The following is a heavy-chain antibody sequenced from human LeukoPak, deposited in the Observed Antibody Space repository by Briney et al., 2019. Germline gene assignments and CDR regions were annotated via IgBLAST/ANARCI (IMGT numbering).Heavy chain of an antibody. Sequence: PSETLSLTCSVSGGSISSSSYSWGWIRQPPGKGLEWIGSIYYSGSTYYNPSLKSRVTISVDTSKNQFSLKLSSVTAADTAVYYCARLGYYYDSSGDYWGQGTLVTVSS. J-gene: IGHJ4*02. CDR3: ARLGYYYDSSGDY. CDR1: GGSISSSSYS. CDR2: IYYSGST. D-gene: IGHD3-22*01. V-gene: IGHV4-39*01.